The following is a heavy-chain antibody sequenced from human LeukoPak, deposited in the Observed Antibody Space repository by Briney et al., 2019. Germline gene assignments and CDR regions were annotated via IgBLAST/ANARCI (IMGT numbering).Heavy chain of an antibody. Sequence: GGSLRLSCAASGFTVSSNYMSWVRQAPGKGLEWVSVIYSGGSTYYADSVKGRFTISRDNSKNTLYLQMNSLRAEDTAVYYCAKSVTAAGGAFDIWGQGTMVTVSS. CDR3: AKSVTAAGGAFDI. CDR1: GFTVSSNY. V-gene: IGHV3-53*01. J-gene: IGHJ3*02. CDR2: IYSGGST. D-gene: IGHD6-13*01.